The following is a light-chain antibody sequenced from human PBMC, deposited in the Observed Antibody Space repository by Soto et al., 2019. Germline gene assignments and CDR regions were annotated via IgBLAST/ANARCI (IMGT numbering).Light chain of an antibody. V-gene: IGKV1-27*01. CDR1: LPISNY. J-gene: IGKJ4*01. CDR3: QKYNRAPLT. CDR2: AAS. Sequence: DIQMTQSPSSLSASVGDRVTITCRASLPISNYLAWYQQKPGQIPSLLIYAASTLQAGVPSRFSGSGSGTDFPLTIGSLQADDVAAYYCQKYNRAPLTFGGGTKVEIK.